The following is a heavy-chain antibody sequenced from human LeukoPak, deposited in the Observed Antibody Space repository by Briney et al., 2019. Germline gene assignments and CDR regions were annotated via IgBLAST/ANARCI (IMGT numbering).Heavy chain of an antibody. CDR3: ARVQRKEGATLFDP. Sequence: GASVKVSCKASGGTFSSYAISWVRQAPGQGLEWMGGIIPIFGTANYAQKFQGRVTITADESTSTAYMELSSLRSEGTAVYYCARVQRKEGATLFDPWGQGTLVTVSS. V-gene: IGHV1-69*13. J-gene: IGHJ5*02. D-gene: IGHD1-26*01. CDR2: IIPIFGTA. CDR1: GGTFSSYA.